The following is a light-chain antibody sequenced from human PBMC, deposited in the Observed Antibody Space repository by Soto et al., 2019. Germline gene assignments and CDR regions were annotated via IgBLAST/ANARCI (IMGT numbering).Light chain of an antibody. CDR2: DSS. CDR3: QQRSNWPRT. V-gene: IGKV3-11*01. J-gene: IGKJ1*01. CDR1: QSVGRY. Sequence: EMVLTQSPATLSLSPGDRATLSCRASQSVGRYLAWYQQRPGQAPRLLIYDSSNRATGIPARFSGSGSGTDFTLTISSLEPEDFAVYYCQQRSNWPRTFGQGTKVEIK.